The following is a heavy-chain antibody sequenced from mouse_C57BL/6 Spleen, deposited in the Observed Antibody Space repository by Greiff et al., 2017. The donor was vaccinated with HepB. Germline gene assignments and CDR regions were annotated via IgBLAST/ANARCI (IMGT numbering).Heavy chain of an antibody. D-gene: IGHD4-1*01. J-gene: IGHJ2*01. CDR3: ARDYWDVGGFDY. CDR1: GYSFTSGYY. V-gene: IGHV3-6*01. Sequence: EVKLQESGPGLVKPSQSLSLSCSVSGYSFTSGYYWYWIRQYPGNQLEWMGYISYDGSNNYNPSVKNRISITRDTSKNQFFLKLNPVTTEDAATYYCARDYWDVGGFDYWGQGTTLTVSS. CDR2: ISYDGSN.